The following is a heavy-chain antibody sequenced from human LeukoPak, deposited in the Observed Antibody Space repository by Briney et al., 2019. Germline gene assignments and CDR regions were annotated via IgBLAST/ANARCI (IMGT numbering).Heavy chain of an antibody. V-gene: IGHV4-34*01. Sequence: PSETLSLTCAVYGGSFSGYYWSWIRQPPGKGLEWIGEINHSGSTNYNPSLKSRVTISVDTSKNQFSLKLSSVTAADTAVYYCARTYYYDSSGYCYFWFDPWGQGTLVTVSS. CDR1: GGSFSGYY. D-gene: IGHD3-22*01. J-gene: IGHJ5*02. CDR3: ARTYYYDSSGYCYFWFDP. CDR2: INHSGST.